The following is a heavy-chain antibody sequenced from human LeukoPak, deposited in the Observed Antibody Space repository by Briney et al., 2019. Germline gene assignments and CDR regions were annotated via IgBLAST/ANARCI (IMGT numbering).Heavy chain of an antibody. CDR2: INPSGGST. D-gene: IGHD3-16*01. CDR1: GYTFTSYY. V-gene: IGHV1-46*01. CDR3: ARDAQGGYYYMDV. Sequence: ASVKVSCKASGYTFTSYYMHWVRQAPGQGREWMGIINPSGGSTTYAQKFQGRVTMTRDTSTTTVYMELSSLRSEDTAVYYCARDAQGGYYYMDVWGKGTTVTVSS. J-gene: IGHJ6*03.